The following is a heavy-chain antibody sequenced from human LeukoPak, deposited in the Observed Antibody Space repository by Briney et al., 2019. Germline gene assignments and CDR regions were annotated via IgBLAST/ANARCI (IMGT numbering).Heavy chain of an antibody. CDR3: ARDIGYYDSSGYYDY. D-gene: IGHD3-22*01. Sequence: SETLSLTCTVSGGSISSYYWSWIRQPPGKGLEWIGCIYYSGSTNYNPSLKSRVTISVDTSKNQFSLKLSSVTAADTAVYYCARDIGYYDSSGYYDYWGQGTLVTVSS. J-gene: IGHJ4*02. V-gene: IGHV4-59*01. CDR2: IYYSGST. CDR1: GGSISSYY.